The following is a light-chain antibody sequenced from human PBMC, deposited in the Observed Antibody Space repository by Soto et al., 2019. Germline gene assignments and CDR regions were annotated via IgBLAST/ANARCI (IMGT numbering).Light chain of an antibody. Sequence: QPVLTQSPSASASLGASVKLTCSLSSGHSSYAIAWHQQQPEKGPRYLMRLNSDGTHSEGDGIPDRFSGSSSGAERYLTISSLQSEDEADYYCQTWDNGIQVFGGGTKLTVL. CDR2: LNSDGTH. CDR1: SGHSSYA. J-gene: IGLJ2*01. CDR3: QTWDNGIQV. V-gene: IGLV4-69*01.